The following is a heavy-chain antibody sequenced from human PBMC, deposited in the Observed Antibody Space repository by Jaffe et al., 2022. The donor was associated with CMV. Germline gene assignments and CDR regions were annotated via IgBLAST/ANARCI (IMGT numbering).Heavy chain of an antibody. CDR1: GGTFSSYA. J-gene: IGHJ3*02. Sequence: QVQLVQSGAEVKKPGSSVKVSCKASGGTFSSYAISWVRQAPGQGLEWMGGIIPIFGTANYAQKFQGRVTITADESTSTAYMELSSLRSEDTAVYYCASLRGGGSFLGYAFDIWGQGTMVTVSS. V-gene: IGHV1-69*01. D-gene: IGHD1-26*01. CDR3: ASLRGGGSFLGYAFDI. CDR2: IIPIFGTA.